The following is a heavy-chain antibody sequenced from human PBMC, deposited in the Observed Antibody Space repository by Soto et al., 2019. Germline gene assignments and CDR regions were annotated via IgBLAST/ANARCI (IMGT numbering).Heavy chain of an antibody. CDR2: IYYDGNT. D-gene: IGHD3-3*01. CDR1: GGSISSYY. CDR3: ARSSIKPQVFMYPFDS. J-gene: IGHJ4*02. Sequence: SETLSLTCTVSGGSISSYYWGWLRQPQGKGLESIANIYYDGNTYYNPSLKGRVTISLDTSKNQFSLRLNSVTAADTAVYYCARSSIKPQVFMYPFDSWSQGTLVTVSS. V-gene: IGHV4-39*01.